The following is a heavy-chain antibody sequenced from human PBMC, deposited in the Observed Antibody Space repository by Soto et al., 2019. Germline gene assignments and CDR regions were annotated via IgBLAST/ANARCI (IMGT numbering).Heavy chain of an antibody. CDR1: GFTFSDYY. J-gene: IGHJ5*02. CDR3: ARDATQVVPAAMYNWFDP. V-gene: IGHV3-11*01. Sequence: GGSLRLSCAASGFTFSDYYMSWIRQAPGKGLEWVSYISSSGSTIYYADSVKGRFTISRDNAKNSLYLQMNSLRAEDTAVYYCARDATQVVPAAMYNWFDPWGQGTLVTVSS. D-gene: IGHD2-2*01. CDR2: ISSSGSTI.